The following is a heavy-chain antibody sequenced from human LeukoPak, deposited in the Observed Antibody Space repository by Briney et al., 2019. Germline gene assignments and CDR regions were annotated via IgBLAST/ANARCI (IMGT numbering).Heavy chain of an antibody. D-gene: IGHD6-13*01. CDR1: GYSITSGYF. Sequence: SETLSLTCAVSGYSITSGYFWGWIRQPPGEGLEWGGSIYQSATTYSNPSLRSRVTISGDTSKNQFSLKLSSVTAADTAVYYCARGFIGANIDAFDIWGQGTMVIVSS. CDR2: IYQSATT. CDR3: ARGFIGANIDAFDI. J-gene: IGHJ3*02. V-gene: IGHV4-38-2*01.